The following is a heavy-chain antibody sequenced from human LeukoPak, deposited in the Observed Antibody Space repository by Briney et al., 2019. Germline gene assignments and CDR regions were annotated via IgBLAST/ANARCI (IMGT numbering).Heavy chain of an antibody. CDR1: GYIFSSYG. Sequence: ASVKVSCKASGYIFSSYGISWVRQAPGQGLEWMGWISANSGNTNYAQKLQGRVTMTTDTSTSTAYMELRSLRSDDTAVYYCARSIIVVVPAAPRTYYIDVWGKGTTVTVSS. J-gene: IGHJ6*03. CDR3: ARSIIVVVPAAPRTYYIDV. CDR2: ISANSGNT. D-gene: IGHD2-2*01. V-gene: IGHV1-18*01.